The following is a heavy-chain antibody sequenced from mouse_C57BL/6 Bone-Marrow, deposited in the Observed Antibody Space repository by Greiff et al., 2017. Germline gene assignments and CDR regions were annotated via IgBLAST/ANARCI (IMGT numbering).Heavy chain of an antibody. CDR1: GYAFTNYL. D-gene: IGHD2-2*01. Sequence: QVQLKQSGAELVRPGTSVKVSCKASGYAFTNYLIEWVKQRPGQGLEWIGVINPGSGGTNYNEKFKGKATLTADKSSSTAYMQLSSLTSEDSAVYFCARGGASTMVPYYYAMDYWGQRTSVTVSS. J-gene: IGHJ4*01. V-gene: IGHV1-54*01. CDR3: ARGGASTMVPYYYAMDY. CDR2: INPGSGGT.